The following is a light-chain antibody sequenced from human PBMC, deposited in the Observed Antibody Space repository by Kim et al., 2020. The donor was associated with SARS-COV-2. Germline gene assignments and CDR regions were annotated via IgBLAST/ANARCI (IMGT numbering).Light chain of an antibody. J-gene: IGLJ1*01. CDR3: QSADSSGSYPYV. CDR1: ALPKQY. V-gene: IGLV3-25*03. CDR2: RDS. Sequence: YELTQPPSVSVSPGQTARITCSGDALPKQYVYWYQQKSGQAPVLVIYRDSERPSGIPERFSGSSSGTTVTLAISGVQAEDEADYYCQSADSSGSYPYVFGTGTKVTVL.